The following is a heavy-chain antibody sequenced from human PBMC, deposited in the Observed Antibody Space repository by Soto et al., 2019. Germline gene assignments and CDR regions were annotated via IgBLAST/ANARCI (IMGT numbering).Heavy chain of an antibody. V-gene: IGHV3-23*01. Sequence: EVQLLESGGSSVQPGGSLMLSCAASGFTFSSYSLSWLRQAPGKGLEWVSGISGSGQTTHYKDSVKGRFTISRDNFRNTLYLQVNSLRAEDTAIYFCAKSRGDSWTTYFFDYWGQGALVTVSS. CDR3: AKSRGDSWTTYFFDY. CDR2: ISGSGQTT. D-gene: IGHD4-4*01. CDR1: GFTFSSYS. J-gene: IGHJ4*02.